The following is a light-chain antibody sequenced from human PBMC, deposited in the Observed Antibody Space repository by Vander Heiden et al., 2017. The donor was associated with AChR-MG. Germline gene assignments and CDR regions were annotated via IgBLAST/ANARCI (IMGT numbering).Light chain of an antibody. CDR2: MAS. CDR3: QQYKSYPYS. CDR1: QSISNW. Sequence: DIQMTQSPSTLSASVGDRVTITCRASQSISNWLAWYQQKPGKAPKLLIYMASSLETGVPSRFSGSGSGTEFTLTISSLQPDDSATYYCQQYKSYPYSFGHGTKLDIK. V-gene: IGKV1-5*03. J-gene: IGKJ2*03.